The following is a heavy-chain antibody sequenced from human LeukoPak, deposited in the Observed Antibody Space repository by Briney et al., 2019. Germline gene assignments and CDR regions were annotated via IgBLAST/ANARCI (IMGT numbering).Heavy chain of an antibody. D-gene: IGHD2-15*01. CDR2: INADGSTI. J-gene: IGHJ4*02. CDR1: GFALNTYW. CDR3: TAKDN. V-gene: IGHV3-74*01. Sequence: GGSLRLSCAASGFALNTYWMHWVRQAPGEGLVWVSHINADGSTINYADFVKGRFTISRDNAKNTLWLQMDGLRADDTAVYFCTAKDNWGRGTMVTVSS.